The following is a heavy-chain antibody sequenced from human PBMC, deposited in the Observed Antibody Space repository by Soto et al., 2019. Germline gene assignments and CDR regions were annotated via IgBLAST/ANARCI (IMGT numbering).Heavy chain of an antibody. Sequence: ASVKVSCKASGYTFTSYVISWVRQAPGQGLEWMGWISAYNGNTNYAQKLQGRVTMTTDTSTGTAYMELRSLRSDDTAVYYCARAPVIHWYFDLWGRGTLVTVSS. CDR2: ISAYNGNT. CDR1: GYTFTSYV. J-gene: IGHJ2*01. CDR3: ARAPVIHWYFDL. D-gene: IGHD2-21*01. V-gene: IGHV1-18*01.